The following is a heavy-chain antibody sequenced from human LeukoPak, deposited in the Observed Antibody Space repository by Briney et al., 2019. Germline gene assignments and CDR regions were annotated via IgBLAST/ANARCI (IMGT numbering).Heavy chain of an antibody. V-gene: IGHV4-4*07. Sequence: SETLSLTCTVSGGSLSSYYWSWIRQPAGKGLEWIGRIYTSGSTNYNPSLKSRVTISVDTSKNQFSLKLSSVTAADTAVYYCARENRRWLQFDYWGQGTLVTVSS. CDR1: GGSLSSYY. CDR3: ARENRRWLQFDY. J-gene: IGHJ4*02. D-gene: IGHD5-24*01. CDR2: IYTSGST.